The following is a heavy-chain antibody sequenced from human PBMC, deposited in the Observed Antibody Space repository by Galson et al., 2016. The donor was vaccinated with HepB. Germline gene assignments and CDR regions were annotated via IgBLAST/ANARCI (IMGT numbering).Heavy chain of an antibody. CDR1: GGSISSGAYY. Sequence: LSLTCTVSGGSISSGAYYWSWIRQHPGKGLEWIGYISYSGSTSYSGSSYYNPSLESRVSISLGTSENQFSLNLTSVTAADTAVSYCARAPFYGSNSRGWFDPWGRGTLVTVSS. J-gene: IGHJ5*02. CDR2: ISYSGSTSYSGSS. CDR3: ARAPFYGSNSRGWFDP. V-gene: IGHV4-31*03. D-gene: IGHD4-23*01.